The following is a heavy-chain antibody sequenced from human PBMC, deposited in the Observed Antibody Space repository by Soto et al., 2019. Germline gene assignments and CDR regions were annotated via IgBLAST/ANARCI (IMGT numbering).Heavy chain of an antibody. CDR1: GFTFSNAW. CDR3: TTDRVGATRGYYFDD. J-gene: IGHJ4*02. CDR2: IKSKTDGGTT. V-gene: IGHV3-15*01. Sequence: GGSLRLSCAASGFTFSNAWMSWVRQAPGKGLEWVGRIKSKTDGGTTDYAAPGKGRFTISRDDSKNTLYLQMNSLKTEDSAVYYCTTDRVGATRGYYFDDWGQGTLVTVSS. D-gene: IGHD1-26*01.